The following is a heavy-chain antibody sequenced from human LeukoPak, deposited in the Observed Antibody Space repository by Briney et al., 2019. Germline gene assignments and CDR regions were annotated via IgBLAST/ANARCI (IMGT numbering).Heavy chain of an antibody. J-gene: IGHJ3*02. CDR3: ARDGLSRDFLTGYYMGAFDI. CDR1: GGSISSSSYY. Sequence: SETLSLTCTVSGGSISSSSYYWGWIRQPPGKGLEWIGSIYYSGSTYYNPSLKSRVTISVDTSENQFSLKLSSVTAADTAVYYCARDGLSRDFLTGYYMGAFDIWGPGTTVTVSS. V-gene: IGHV4-39*07. CDR2: IYYSGST. D-gene: IGHD3-9*01.